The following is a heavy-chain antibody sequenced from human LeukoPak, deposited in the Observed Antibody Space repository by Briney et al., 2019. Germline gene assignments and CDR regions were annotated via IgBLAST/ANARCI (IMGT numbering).Heavy chain of an antibody. J-gene: IGHJ2*01. CDR2: IHPSGGST. CDR3: ERASLDAAMVYWYFDL. D-gene: IGHD5-18*01. Sequence: ASVKVSCKASGYTFTSYYMHWVRQAPGQGLEWMGVIHPSGGSTSYAQKFQGRVTMTTDTSTSTVYVELSSLRSDDTAVYYCERASLDAAMVYWYFDLWGRGTLVTVSS. V-gene: IGHV1-46*01. CDR1: GYTFTSYY.